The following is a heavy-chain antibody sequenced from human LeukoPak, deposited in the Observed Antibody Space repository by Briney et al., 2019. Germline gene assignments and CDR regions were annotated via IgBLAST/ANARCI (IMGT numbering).Heavy chain of an antibody. CDR1: GFSLSTSGVG. CDR2: IYWDDDK. CDR3: AQGHYYGSGSPYYFDY. V-gene: IGHV2-5*02. J-gene: IGHJ4*02. D-gene: IGHD3-10*01. Sequence: SGPTLVKPTQTLTLTCTFSGFSLSTSGVGVGWLRQPPGKALEWLALIYWDDDKRYSPSLKSRLTITKDTSKNQVVLTMTNMDPVDTATYYCAQGHYYGSGSPYYFDYWGQGTLVTVSS.